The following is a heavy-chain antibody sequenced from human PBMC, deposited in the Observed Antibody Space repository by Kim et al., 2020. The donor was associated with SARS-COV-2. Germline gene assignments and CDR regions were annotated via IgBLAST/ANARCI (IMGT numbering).Heavy chain of an antibody. CDR3: ARGRSISWTDS. J-gene: IGHJ5*01. D-gene: IGHD6-13*01. CDR2: IDPHIGKT. Sequence: ASVKVSCKASGYTLTSYHMNWVRQAPGQGLQWMGCIDPHIGKTYYAQGFTGRFVFSLDTSVNTAYLQIYSLEADDTAVYYCARGRSISWTDSWGQGTLVTVSS. CDR1: GYTLTSYH. V-gene: IGHV7-4-1*01.